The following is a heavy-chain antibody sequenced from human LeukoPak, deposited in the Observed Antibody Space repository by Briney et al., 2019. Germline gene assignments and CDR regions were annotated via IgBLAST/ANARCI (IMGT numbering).Heavy chain of an antibody. CDR3: ARDVGFGDFGRTWYMDV. V-gene: IGHV3-21*01. CDR2: ISSSSSYI. Sequence: GGSLRLSCAASGFTFSSYSMNWVRQAPGKGLEWVSSISSSSSYIDYADSVKGRFTISRDNAKNSLYLQMNSLRAEDTAVYYCARDVGFGDFGRTWYMDVWGKGTTVTVSS. D-gene: IGHD3-10*01. CDR1: GFTFSSYS. J-gene: IGHJ6*03.